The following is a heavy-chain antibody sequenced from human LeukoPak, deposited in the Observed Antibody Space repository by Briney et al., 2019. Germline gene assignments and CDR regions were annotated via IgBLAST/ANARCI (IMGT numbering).Heavy chain of an antibody. J-gene: IGHJ5*02. CDR2: IYYSGST. D-gene: IGHD3-9*01. Sequence: SETLSLTCTVSGGSISSSSYYWGWIRQPPGKGLEWIGSIYYSGSTYYNPSLKSRVTISVDTSKNQFSLKLSSVTAADTAVYYCARHVFAHNYDILTGYYPALNWFDPWGQGTLVTVSS. V-gene: IGHV4-39*01. CDR3: ARHVFAHNYDILTGYYPALNWFDP. CDR1: GGSISSSSYY.